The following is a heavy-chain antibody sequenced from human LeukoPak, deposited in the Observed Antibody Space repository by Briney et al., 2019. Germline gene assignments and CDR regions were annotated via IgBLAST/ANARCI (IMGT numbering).Heavy chain of an antibody. CDR3: ARGPIGGVVLETTLGYFDP. CDR2: IYHSGGT. V-gene: IGHV4-30-2*01. Sequence: SETLSLTCTVSGGSISSGGYYWSWIRQPPGKGLEWIAYIYHSGGTYSSPPLRNRVTISVDRYKNQFFLNLRSATDADTAMYYCARGPIGGVVLETTLGYFDPWGQGTLVTVSS. CDR1: GGSISSGGYY. D-gene: IGHD6-25*01. J-gene: IGHJ5*02.